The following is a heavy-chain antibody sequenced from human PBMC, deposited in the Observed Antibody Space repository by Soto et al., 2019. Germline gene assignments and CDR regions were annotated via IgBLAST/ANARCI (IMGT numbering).Heavy chain of an antibody. CDR3: VRGHEYGGNSDALAI. D-gene: IGHD4-17*01. CDR1: GGTFSTSS. V-gene: IGHV1-69*14. CDR2: ILPIFGTA. J-gene: IGHJ3*02. Sequence: QVQLVQSGAEVKKPGSSMKVSCKASGGTFSTSSINWVRQAPGQLPEWMGYILPIFGTADYAQKFHDRVTITADKSTNTAYMELRSLLSEDTAVYYCVRGHEYGGNSDALAIWGQWTVVTVSS.